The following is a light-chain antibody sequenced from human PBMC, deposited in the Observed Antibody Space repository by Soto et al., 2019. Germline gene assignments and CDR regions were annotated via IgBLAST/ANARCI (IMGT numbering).Light chain of an antibody. CDR1: QSISSW. V-gene: IGKV1-5*01. Sequence: DIQMTQSPSTLSASVGDRVTITCRASQSISSWLAWYQQKPGKAPKLLIYDASSLESGVPSRFSGSGSGTEFTLTISSLQPDDFATYYCHQYNRYPRLTFGGGTKVDIK. J-gene: IGKJ4*01. CDR2: DAS. CDR3: HQYNRYPRLT.